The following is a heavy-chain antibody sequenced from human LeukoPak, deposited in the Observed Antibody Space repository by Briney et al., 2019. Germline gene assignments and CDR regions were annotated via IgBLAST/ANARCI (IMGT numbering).Heavy chain of an antibody. CDR1: GFTFSSYA. CDR2: ISYDGSNK. D-gene: IGHD1-26*01. CDR3: ARETEGGWTPSDFQH. J-gene: IGHJ1*01. Sequence: GGSLRLSCAASGFTFSSYAMHWVRQAPGKGLEWVAVISYDGSNKYYADSVKGRFTISRDNSKNTLYLQMNSLRAEDTAVYYCARETEGGWTPSDFQHWGQGTLVTVSS. V-gene: IGHV3-30-3*01.